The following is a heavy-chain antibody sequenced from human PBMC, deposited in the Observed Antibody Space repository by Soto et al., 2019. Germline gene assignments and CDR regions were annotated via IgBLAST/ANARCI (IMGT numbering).Heavy chain of an antibody. J-gene: IGHJ4*02. Sequence: QVQLVESGGGVVQPGRSLRLSCAASGFTFSRYTMHWVRQAPGKGLEWVAVISYDGSKKFYADSVKGRFIISRDNSKNTLYVRMNSLRAEDTAVFYCARSGGSYFGPFDSWGQGTLVTVSS. CDR1: GFTFSRYT. V-gene: IGHV3-30-3*01. D-gene: IGHD1-26*01. CDR3: ARSGGSYFGPFDS. CDR2: ISYDGSKK.